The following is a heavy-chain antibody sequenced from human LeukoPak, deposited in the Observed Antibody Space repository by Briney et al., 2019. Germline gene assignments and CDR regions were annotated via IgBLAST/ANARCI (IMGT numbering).Heavy chain of an antibody. D-gene: IGHD1-1*01. CDR3: ARGPGTTSIYYYGMDV. CDR2: ISYDGSNK. J-gene: IGHJ6*02. Sequence: GGSLRLSCAASGFTFSSYAMHWVRQAPGKGLEWVAVISYDGSNKYYADSVKGRFTISRDNSKNTLYLQMNSLRAEDTAVYYCARGPGTTSIYYYGMDVWGQGTTVTVSS. V-gene: IGHV3-30-3*01. CDR1: GFTFSSYA.